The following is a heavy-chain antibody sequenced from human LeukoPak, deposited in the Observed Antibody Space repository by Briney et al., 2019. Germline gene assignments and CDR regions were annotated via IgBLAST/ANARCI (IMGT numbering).Heavy chain of an antibody. J-gene: IGHJ6*02. CDR2: TYYSGST. CDR1: GGSLTRDN. D-gene: IGHD3-3*01. CDR3: AREAAPSEGYDFWSGSYTNGMDG. V-gene: IGHV4-59*01. Sequence: PETLSLTCTVSGGSLTRDNWSWVRPPPGKGLEWIGYTYYSGSTNYNPALKSRVTISVDTSKNQFSLKLSSVTAADTAVYSCAREAAPSEGYDFWSGSYTNGMDGWGQGTTVTVSS.